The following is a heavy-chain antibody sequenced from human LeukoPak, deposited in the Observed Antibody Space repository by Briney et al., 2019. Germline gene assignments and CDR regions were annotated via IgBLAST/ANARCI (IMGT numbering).Heavy chain of an antibody. CDR3: VRLVGGDIDY. Sequence: SETLSLTCTVSGGSIDTSSYYWGWIRQPPGKGLEWIGSGYYSGTSYYKPSLKSRVTISVDTSKKQFSLQLNSVTPEDTAVYFCVRLVGGDIDYWGQGTLVTVSS. J-gene: IGHJ4*02. V-gene: IGHV4-39*01. D-gene: IGHD2-21*01. CDR2: GYYSGTS. CDR1: GGSIDTSSYY.